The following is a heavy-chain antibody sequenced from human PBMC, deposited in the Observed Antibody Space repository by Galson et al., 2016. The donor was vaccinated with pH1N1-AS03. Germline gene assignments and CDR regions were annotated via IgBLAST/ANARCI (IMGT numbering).Heavy chain of an antibody. CDR1: GFSFSTYW. CDR3: AKEVGSSGWFDACDL. D-gene: IGHD6-19*01. Sequence: SLRLSCAASGFSFSTYWMYWVRQAPGKGLVWLARINGDATTTXYADSVRGRFTISRDNAXNTLHLQMNSLRVEDTANYFCAKEVGSSGWFDACDLWGQGTVVTVSS. CDR2: INGDATTT. J-gene: IGHJ3*01. V-gene: IGHV3-74*01.